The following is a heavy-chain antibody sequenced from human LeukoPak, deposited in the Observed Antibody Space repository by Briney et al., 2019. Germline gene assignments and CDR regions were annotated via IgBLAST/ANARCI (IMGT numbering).Heavy chain of an antibody. CDR1: GGSISSSSYY. CDR3: ARLGSSSLDY. V-gene: IGHV4-39*01. J-gene: IGHJ4*02. Sequence: SETLSLTCTVSGGSISSSSYYWGWIRQPPGQGLEWIGSIYYSGSTYYNPSLKSRVTISVDTSKNQFSLKLSSVTAADTAVYYCARLGSSSLDYWGQGTLVTVSS. CDR2: IYYSGST. D-gene: IGHD6-6*01.